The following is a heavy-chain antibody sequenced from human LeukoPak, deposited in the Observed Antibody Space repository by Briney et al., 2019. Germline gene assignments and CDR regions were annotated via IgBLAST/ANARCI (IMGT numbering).Heavy chain of an antibody. D-gene: IGHD6-19*01. J-gene: IGHJ4*02. CDR2: ISYDGSNK. V-gene: IGHV3-30-3*01. CDR3: ARDLRQWLVFVFDY. Sequence: GRPLRLSCAASGFTFSSYAMHWVRQAPGKGLEWVAVISYDGSNKYYADSVKGRFTISRDNSKNTLYLQMNSLRAEDTAVYYCARDLRQWLVFVFDYWGQGTLVTVSS. CDR1: GFTFSSYA.